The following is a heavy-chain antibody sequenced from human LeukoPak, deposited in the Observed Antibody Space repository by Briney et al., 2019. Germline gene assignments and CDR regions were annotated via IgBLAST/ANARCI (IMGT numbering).Heavy chain of an antibody. Sequence: GGSLRLSCAASGFTFSSYAMSWVRQAPGKGLEWVSAISGSGGTTYYADSVKGRFTISRDNSKNTLYLQMNSLRAEDTAVYYCAKGMSTYYYYYGLDAWGQGTTVTVSS. CDR2: ISGSGGTT. J-gene: IGHJ6*02. V-gene: IGHV3-23*01. CDR1: GFTFSSYA. CDR3: AKGMSTYYYYYGLDA.